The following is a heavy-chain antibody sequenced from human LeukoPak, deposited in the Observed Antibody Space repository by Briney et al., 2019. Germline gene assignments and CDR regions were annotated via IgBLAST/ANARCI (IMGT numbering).Heavy chain of an antibody. CDR2: INWNGGST. J-gene: IGHJ5*02. V-gene: IGHV3-20*01. Sequence: PGGSLRLSCAASGFTFSRYCMTWVRQAPGKGLEWVSGINWNGGSTGYADSVKGRFTISRDNAKNSLYPQMNSLRAEDTALYRCARVGSTNWFDPWGQGTLVTVSS. CDR1: GFTFSRYC. CDR3: ARVGSTNWFDP. D-gene: IGHD3-16*01.